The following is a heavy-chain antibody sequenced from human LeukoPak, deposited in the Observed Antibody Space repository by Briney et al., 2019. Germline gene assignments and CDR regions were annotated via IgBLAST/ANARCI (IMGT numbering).Heavy chain of an antibody. V-gene: IGHV4-34*01. CDR2: INHSGRT. J-gene: IGHJ6*03. CDR1: GGSFSGYY. CDR3: ARIGSSSFYYYYYMDF. Sequence: PSETLSLTCAVYGGSFSGYYWTWIRQPPGKGLEWIGEINHSGRTNYNPSLKSRVTISVDTSKNQFSLKLSSVTAADTAVYYCARIGSSSFYYYYYMDFWSKGTTVTVSS. D-gene: IGHD6-13*01.